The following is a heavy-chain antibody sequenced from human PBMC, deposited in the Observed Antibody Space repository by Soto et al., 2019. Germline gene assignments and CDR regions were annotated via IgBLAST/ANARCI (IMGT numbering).Heavy chain of an antibody. D-gene: IGHD3-3*01. CDR1: GDTFTSYY. Sequence: QVQLVQSGAEVKRPGASVKVSCKAPGDTFTSYYLNWVRQAPGQGLEWMGVINPHGGSKKYAQRFQGRITMTRDTPRSTVYMELSSLRSDDTAIYYCARSSGGNFGIIIEGSNWFDPWGQGTLVTVSS. CDR2: INPHGGSK. J-gene: IGHJ5*02. V-gene: IGHV1-46*01. CDR3: ARSSGGNFGIIIEGSNWFDP.